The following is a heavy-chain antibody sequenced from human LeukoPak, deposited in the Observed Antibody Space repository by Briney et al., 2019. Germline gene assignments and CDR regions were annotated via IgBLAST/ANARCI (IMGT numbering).Heavy chain of an antibody. Sequence: GGSLRLSCTASGFTFNGYSMNWVRQAPGKGLEWVSSISTSSSYIYYADSVKGRFTISRNNPKNSPYLQMSSLRAEDTAVYYCARNRGDPSYFDYWGQGTLVTVSS. CDR3: ARNRGDPSYFDY. CDR2: ISTSSSYI. CDR1: GFTFNGYS. V-gene: IGHV3-21*01. D-gene: IGHD4-17*01. J-gene: IGHJ4*02.